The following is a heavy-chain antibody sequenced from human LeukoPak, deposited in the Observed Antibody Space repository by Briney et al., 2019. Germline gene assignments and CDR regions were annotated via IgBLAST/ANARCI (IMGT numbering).Heavy chain of an antibody. Sequence: SETLSLTCAVYGGSFSGYYWSWIRQPPGKGLEWIGEFNHSGSTNYNPSRKSRVTISVDTSKNQFTLKLNSVTAADTAVYYCARWVKGYYYDSSGYPGFDYWGQGTLVTVSS. D-gene: IGHD3-22*01. CDR3: ARWVKGYYYDSSGYPGFDY. J-gene: IGHJ4*02. V-gene: IGHV4-34*01. CDR1: GGSFSGYY. CDR2: FNHSGST.